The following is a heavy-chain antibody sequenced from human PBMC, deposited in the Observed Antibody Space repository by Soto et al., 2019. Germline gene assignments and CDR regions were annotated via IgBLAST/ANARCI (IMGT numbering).Heavy chain of an antibody. CDR1: GITFSNAW. D-gene: IGHD2-2*01. CDR2: IKSITDGGTT. V-gene: IGHV3-15*01. Sequence: VGSLRLSCAASGITFSNAWMTWVRQAPGKGLEWVGRIKSITDGGTTDYAAPVKGRFTISRDDSKDTLYLQMNNLRTEGTAVYHCTTDSADIVVVPATFGMDVWGQGTTVTVSS. CDR3: TTDSADIVVVPATFGMDV. J-gene: IGHJ6*02.